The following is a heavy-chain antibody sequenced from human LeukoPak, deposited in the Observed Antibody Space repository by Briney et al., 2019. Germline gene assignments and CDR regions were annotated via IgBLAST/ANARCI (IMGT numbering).Heavy chain of an antibody. D-gene: IGHD4-23*01. V-gene: IGHV3-33*01. J-gene: IGHJ4*02. CDR1: GFTFSSYG. CDR2: AWHDGSNK. Sequence: GGSLRLSCAASGFTFSSYGMHWVRQAPGKGLEWVAVAWHDGSNKYYADSVKGRFTISRDNSKNTLYLQMNSLRAEDTAVYYCARDRSYGGNSAASDYWGQGTLVTVSS. CDR3: ARDRSYGGNSAASDY.